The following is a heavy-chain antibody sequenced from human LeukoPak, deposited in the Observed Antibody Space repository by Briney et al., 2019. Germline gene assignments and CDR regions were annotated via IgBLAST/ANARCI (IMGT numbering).Heavy chain of an antibody. D-gene: IGHD6-13*01. Sequence: GGSLRLSCVASGFTFSSYAMSWVRQAPGKGLEWVSAISGSGGSTYYADSVKGRFTISRDNSKNTLYLQMNSLRAEDTAVYYCAKNPGAAEALDYWGQGTLVTVSS. V-gene: IGHV3-23*01. CDR1: GFTFSSYA. CDR3: AKNPGAAEALDY. J-gene: IGHJ4*02. CDR2: ISGSGGST.